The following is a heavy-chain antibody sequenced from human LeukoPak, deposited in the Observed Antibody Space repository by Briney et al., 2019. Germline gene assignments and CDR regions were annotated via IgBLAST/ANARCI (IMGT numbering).Heavy chain of an antibody. V-gene: IGHV3-7*03. J-gene: IGHJ4*02. CDR2: IKQDGSEK. D-gene: IGHD3-3*01. CDR1: GFTFSSYW. CDR3: TTLSPFEYDFWSGYLPLRFDY. Sequence: GGSLRLSCAASGFTFSSYWMSWVRQAPGKGLEWVANIKQDGSEKYYVDSVKGRFTISRDNAKNSLYLQMNSLKTEDTAVYYCTTLSPFEYDFWSGYLPLRFDYWGQGTLVTVSS.